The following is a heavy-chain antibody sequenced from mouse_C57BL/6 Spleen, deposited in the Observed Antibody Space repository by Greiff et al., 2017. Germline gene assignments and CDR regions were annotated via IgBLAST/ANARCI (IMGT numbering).Heavy chain of an antibody. D-gene: IGHD1-1*01. J-gene: IGHJ1*03. Sequence: VKLMESGPGLVQPSQSLSITCTVSGFSLTSYGVHWVRQSPGRGLEWLGMIWSGGSTDYNAAFISRLSISKDNSKSQVFFKMNSLQADDTAIYYCARAYGSSFWYFDVWGTGTTVTVSA. CDR1: GFSLTSYG. CDR3: ARAYGSSFWYFDV. V-gene: IGHV2-2*01. CDR2: IWSGGST.